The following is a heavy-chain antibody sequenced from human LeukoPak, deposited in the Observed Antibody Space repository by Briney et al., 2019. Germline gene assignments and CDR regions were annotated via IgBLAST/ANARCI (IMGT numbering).Heavy chain of an antibody. CDR3: ARGRYSGSYRRIVDAFDI. CDR1: GGSISSSSYY. CDR2: IYYSGST. V-gene: IGHV4-39*07. J-gene: IGHJ3*02. D-gene: IGHD1-26*01. Sequence: SETLSLTCTVSGGSISSSSYYWGWIRQPPGKGLEWIGSIYYSGSTYYNPSLKSRVTISVDTSKNQFSLKLSSVTAADTAVYYCARGRYSGSYRRIVDAFDIWGQGTMVTVSS.